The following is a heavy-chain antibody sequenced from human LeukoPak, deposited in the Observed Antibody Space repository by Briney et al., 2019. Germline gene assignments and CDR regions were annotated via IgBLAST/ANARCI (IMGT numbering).Heavy chain of an antibody. CDR1: GYSISRCYY. CDR2: IYHSGST. CDR3: ASQQQLVLLDWFDP. Sequence: SETLSLTCTVSGYSISRCYYWGWIRQPPGKGLEWIGNIYHSGSTYYNPSLKSRLTISVDTSKNQFSLKLSSVTAADTAVYYCASQQQLVLLDWFDPWGPGTLVTVSS. D-gene: IGHD6-13*01. J-gene: IGHJ5*02. V-gene: IGHV4-38-2*02.